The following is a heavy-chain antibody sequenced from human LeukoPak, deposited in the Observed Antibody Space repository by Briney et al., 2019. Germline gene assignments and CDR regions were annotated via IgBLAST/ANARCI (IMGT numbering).Heavy chain of an antibody. V-gene: IGHV4-39*01. Sequence: SETLSLTCSVSGGSISSRNYYWGWIRQPPGKKLEWIGSIYYSGSTYYNPSLKSRVTISVDTPKNQFSLKLSSVTAADTAVYYCTAGRSDYFDFWAREPWSPSPQ. J-gene: IGHJ4*02. CDR3: TAGRSDYFDF. CDR2: IYYSGST. CDR1: GGSISSRNYY. D-gene: IGHD6-25*01.